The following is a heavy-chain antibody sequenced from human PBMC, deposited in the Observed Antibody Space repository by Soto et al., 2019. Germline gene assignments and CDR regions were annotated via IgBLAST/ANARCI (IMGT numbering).Heavy chain of an antibody. V-gene: IGHV3-21*01. CDR2: ISSSSSYI. CDR3: ARAPIPDAFDI. Sequence: GGSLRLSCAASGFTFSSYSMNWVRQAPGKGLEWVSSISSSSSYIYYADSVKGRFTISRDNAKNSLYLQMNSLRAEDTAVYYCARAPIPDAFDIWGQGTMVTVSS. D-gene: IGHD2-21*01. CDR1: GFTFSSYS. J-gene: IGHJ3*02.